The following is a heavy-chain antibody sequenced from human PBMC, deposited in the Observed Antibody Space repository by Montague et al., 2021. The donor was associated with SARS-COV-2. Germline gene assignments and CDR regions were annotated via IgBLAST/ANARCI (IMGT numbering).Heavy chain of an antibody. CDR1: GGSFSGYY. V-gene: IGHV4-34*01. J-gene: IGHJ3*02. Sequence: SETLSLTCAVYGGSFSGYYWSWIRQPPGKGLEWIGEINHSGSTNYNPSLKSRVTISVGTSKNQFSLKLSSVTAADTAVYYCAIPMVRGFSRAFDIWGQGTTVNVSS. D-gene: IGHD3-10*01. CDR2: INHSGST. CDR3: AIPMVRGFSRAFDI.